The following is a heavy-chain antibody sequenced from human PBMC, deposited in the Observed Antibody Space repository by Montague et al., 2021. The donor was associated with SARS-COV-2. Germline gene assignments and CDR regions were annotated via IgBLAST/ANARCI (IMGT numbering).Heavy chain of an antibody. CDR2: TYHRSKWYN. Sequence: CAISGDSVSSNIATWNRIRQSPSRGLEWLGRTYHRSKWYNDYAVSVKSRVIINPDTSNNRISLQLNSVTPEDTAVYYCARAYCGGDCYFYWYFDLWGRGTLVTVSS. D-gene: IGHD2-21*02. J-gene: IGHJ2*01. CDR1: GDSVSSNIAT. V-gene: IGHV6-1*01. CDR3: ARAYCGGDCYFYWYFDL.